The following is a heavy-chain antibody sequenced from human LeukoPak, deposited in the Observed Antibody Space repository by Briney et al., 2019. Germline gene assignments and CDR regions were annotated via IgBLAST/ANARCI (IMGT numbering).Heavy chain of an antibody. V-gene: IGHV4-34*01. CDR1: GGSFSGYY. Sequence: SETLSLTCAVYGGSFSGYYWSWIRQPPGKGLEWIGEINHSGSTNYNPSLKSRVTISVDTSKNQFSLKLSSVTAADTAVYYCASRDSSGWYVAHWGQGTLVTVSS. CDR3: ASRDSSGWYVAH. CDR2: INHSGST. D-gene: IGHD6-19*01. J-gene: IGHJ4*02.